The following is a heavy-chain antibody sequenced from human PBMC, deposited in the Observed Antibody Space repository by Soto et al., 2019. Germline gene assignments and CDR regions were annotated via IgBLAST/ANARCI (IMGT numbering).Heavy chain of an antibody. CDR3: ARIPYDFWSGFDF. CDR1: EFSLSNARMG. J-gene: IGHJ4*02. D-gene: IGHD3-3*01. V-gene: IGHV2-26*01. Sequence: SGPTLVNPTETLTLTCTVSEFSLSNARMGVSWIRQPPGKALEWLAHIFSNDEKSYSTSLKSRLTISKDTSKSQVVLTMTNMDPVDTATYYCARIPYDFWSGFDFWGQGTLVTVSS. CDR2: IFSNDEK.